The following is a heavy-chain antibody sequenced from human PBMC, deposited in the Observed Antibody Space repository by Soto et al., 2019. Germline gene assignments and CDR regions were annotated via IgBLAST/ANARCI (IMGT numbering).Heavy chain of an antibody. J-gene: IGHJ3*02. D-gene: IGHD3-22*01. Sequence: GSLRLSCAASGFTFSSYAMSWVRQAPGKGLEWVSAISGSGGSTYYADSVKGRFTISRDNSKNTLYLQMNSLRAEDTAVYYCAHSNMIVVRIGAFDIWGQGTMVTVSS. V-gene: IGHV3-23*01. CDR2: ISGSGGST. CDR1: GFTFSSYA. CDR3: AHSNMIVVRIGAFDI.